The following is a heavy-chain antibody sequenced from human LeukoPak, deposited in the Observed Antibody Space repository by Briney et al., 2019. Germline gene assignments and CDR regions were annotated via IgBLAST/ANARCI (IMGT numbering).Heavy chain of an antibody. Sequence: PSETLSLTCAVSNYSNTSGYFWGWIRQPPGKGLEWIASIYHSGTTYYNPSLRNRVTLFVDTSKNQFSLKLTSLTAADTAVYYCARDGVFHDSDGYSFDYWGQGTLVTVSS. CDR3: ARDGVFHDSDGYSFDY. J-gene: IGHJ4*02. V-gene: IGHV4-38-2*02. D-gene: IGHD3-22*01. CDR1: NYSNTSGYF. CDR2: IYHSGTT.